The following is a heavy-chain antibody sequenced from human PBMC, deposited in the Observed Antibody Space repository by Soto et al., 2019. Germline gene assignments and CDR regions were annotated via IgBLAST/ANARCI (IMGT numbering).Heavy chain of an antibody. Sequence: PGGSLRLSCAASGFTFSSYAMSWVRQAPGKGLEWVSAISGSGGSTYYADSVKGRFTISRDNAKDTPYLQMNSLRDEDTAVYYCARERGPSYTDYWGQGTLVPVSP. CDR1: GFTFSSYA. CDR2: ISGSGGST. CDR3: ARERGPSYTDY. J-gene: IGHJ4*02. V-gene: IGHV3-23*01. D-gene: IGHD1-26*01.